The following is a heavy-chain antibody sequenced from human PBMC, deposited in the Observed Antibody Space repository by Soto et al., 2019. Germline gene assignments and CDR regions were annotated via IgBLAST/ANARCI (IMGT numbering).Heavy chain of an antibody. CDR3: ARPRLGGFAFDI. J-gene: IGHJ3*02. CDR1: GFTFSSYA. V-gene: IGHV3-30-3*01. Sequence: PGGSLRLSCAASGFTFSSYAIHWVRQAPGKGLEWVAVISYDGSNKYYADSVKGRFTISRDNSKNTLYLQMNSLRAEDTAVYYCARPRLGGFAFDIWGQGTMVTVSS. D-gene: IGHD5-12*01. CDR2: ISYDGSNK.